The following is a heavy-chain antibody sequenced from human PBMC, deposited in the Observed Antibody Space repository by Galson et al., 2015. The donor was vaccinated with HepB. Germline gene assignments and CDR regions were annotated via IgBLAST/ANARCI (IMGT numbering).Heavy chain of an antibody. CDR2: ISTDNDNT. CDR1: GYTFTNYG. CDR3: ARGALVAVVGGTQNNWFGP. V-gene: IGHV1-18*01. Sequence: SVKVSCKASGYTFTNYGISWVRQAPGQGLEWMGWISTDNDNTNYAQKLQGRVTMTTDTSTSTAFMELRSLRSDDTAVFYCARGALVAVVGGTQNNWFGPWGQGTQVTVSS. J-gene: IGHJ5*02. D-gene: IGHD2-15*01.